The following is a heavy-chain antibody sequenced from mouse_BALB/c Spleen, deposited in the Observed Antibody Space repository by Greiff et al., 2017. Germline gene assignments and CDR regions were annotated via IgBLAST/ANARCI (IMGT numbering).Heavy chain of an antibody. CDR3: ARAGDDYDGGYAMDY. Sequence: EVKLMESGPGLVKPSQSLSLTCSVTGYSITSGYYWNWIRQFPGNKLEWMGYISYDGSNNYNPSLKNRISITRDTSKNQFFLKLNSVTTEDTATYYCARAGDDYDGGYAMDYWGQGTSVTVSS. V-gene: IGHV3-6*02. CDR2: ISYDGSN. D-gene: IGHD2-4*01. CDR1: GYSITSGYY. J-gene: IGHJ4*01.